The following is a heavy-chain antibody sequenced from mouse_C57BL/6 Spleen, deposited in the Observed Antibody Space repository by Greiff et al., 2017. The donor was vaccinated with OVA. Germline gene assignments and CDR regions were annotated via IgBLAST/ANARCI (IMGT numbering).Heavy chain of an antibody. V-gene: IGHV5-9-1*02. D-gene: IGHD2-4*01. J-gene: IGHJ4*01. Sequence: EVKVVESGEGLVKPGGSLKLSCAASGFTFSSYAMSWVRQTPEKRLEWVAYISSGGDYIYYADTVQGRFTISRDNARNTLYLQMSSLKSEDTAMYYCTRGWIYDYDGGYYAMDYWGQGTSVTVSS. CDR3: TRGWIYDYDGGYYAMDY. CDR2: ISSGGDYI. CDR1: GFTFSSYA.